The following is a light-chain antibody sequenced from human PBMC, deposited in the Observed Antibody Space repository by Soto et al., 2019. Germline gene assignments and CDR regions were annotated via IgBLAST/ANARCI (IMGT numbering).Light chain of an antibody. CDR3: SSYTSSSTHYV. Sequence: QSVLTQPASVSGSPVQSIPISCTGTSSDVGGYNYVSWYQQHPGKAPKLMIYDVSNRPSGVSNRFSGSKSGNTASLTISGLQAEDEADYYCSSYTSSSTHYVFGTGTKVTVL. J-gene: IGLJ1*01. CDR1: SSDVGGYNY. CDR2: DVS. V-gene: IGLV2-14*01.